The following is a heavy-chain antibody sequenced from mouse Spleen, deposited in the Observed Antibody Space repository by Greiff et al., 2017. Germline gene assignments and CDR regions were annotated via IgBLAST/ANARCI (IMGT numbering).Heavy chain of an antibody. CDR3: ARHENYGSSYVGYFDV. Sequence: EVQLVESGGGLVKLGGSLKLSCAASGFTFSSYAMSWVRQTPEKRLEWVATISSGGGNTYYPDSVKGRFTISRDNAKNTLYLQMSSLKSEDTAMYYCARHENYGSSYVGYFDVWGAGTTVTVSS. CDR2: ISSGGGNT. D-gene: IGHD1-1*01. J-gene: IGHJ1*01. CDR1: GFTFSSYA. V-gene: IGHV5-9-3*01.